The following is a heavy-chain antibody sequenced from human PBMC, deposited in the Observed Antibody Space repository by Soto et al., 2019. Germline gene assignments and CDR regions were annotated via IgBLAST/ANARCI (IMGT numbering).Heavy chain of an antibody. CDR1: GFTFSSYW. CDR3: ATLDLRRYDAFDI. J-gene: IGHJ3*02. CDR2: INSDGSST. V-gene: IGHV3-74*01. D-gene: IGHD3-3*02. Sequence: GGSLRLSCAASGFTFSSYWMHWVRQAPGKGLVWVSRINSDGSSTSYADSVKGRFTISRDNAKNTLYLQMNSLRAEDTAVYYCATLDLRRYDAFDIWGQGTMVTVSS.